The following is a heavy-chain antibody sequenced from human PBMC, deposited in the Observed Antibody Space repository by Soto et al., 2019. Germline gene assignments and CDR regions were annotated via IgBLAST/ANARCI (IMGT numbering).Heavy chain of an antibody. J-gene: IGHJ6*02. CDR3: ARDGKSGGTSHEGMDV. D-gene: IGHD2-15*01. CDR1: GITFNSYW. V-gene: IGHV3-7*01. Sequence: EVQLVESGGGLVQPGGSLRLSCAASGITFNSYWMSWVRQAPGKGLEWVANIKQDGSARYYVDSVKGRFTISRDNAKNSRYLKMNSLRVEDTAVYYGARDGKSGGTSHEGMDVWGQGTTVTVS. CDR2: IKQDGSAR.